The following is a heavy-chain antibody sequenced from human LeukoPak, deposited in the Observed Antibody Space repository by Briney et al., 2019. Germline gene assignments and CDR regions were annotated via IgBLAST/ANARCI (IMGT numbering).Heavy chain of an antibody. CDR1: GGSISSSSYY. D-gene: IGHD6-13*01. J-gene: IGHJ4*02. Sequence: SETLSLTCTVSGGSISSSSYYWGWIRQPPGKGLEWIGSIYYSGSTYYNPSLKSRVTISVDTSKNQFSPKLSSVTAADTAVYYCARRIAAAGYFDYWGQGTLVTVSS. CDR2: IYYSGST. V-gene: IGHV4-39*01. CDR3: ARRIAAAGYFDY.